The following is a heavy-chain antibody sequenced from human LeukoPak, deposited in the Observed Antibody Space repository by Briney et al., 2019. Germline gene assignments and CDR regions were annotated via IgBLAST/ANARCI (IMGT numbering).Heavy chain of an antibody. CDR2: IGNNGDTT. CDR3: ARDLTNGWHYFDY. V-gene: IGHV3-64*01. CDR1: GFTFSSHA. D-gene: IGHD6-19*01. J-gene: IGHJ4*02. Sequence: GGSLRLSCAASGFTFSSHAMHWVRQAPGKGLEYVSGIGNNGDTTYYANSVKGRFTISRDNSKNTLYLEMGSLRAEDMAVYYCARDLTNGWHYFDYWGQGTLVTVSS.